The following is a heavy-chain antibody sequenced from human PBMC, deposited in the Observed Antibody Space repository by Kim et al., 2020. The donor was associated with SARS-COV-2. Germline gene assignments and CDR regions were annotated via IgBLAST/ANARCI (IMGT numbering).Heavy chain of an antibody. Sequence: DNTKYSQNYQGRVNITRDTSATTAYMELSSLKSEDTAVYFCARDRGSSDDWGQGTLVTVSS. V-gene: IGHV1-3*01. J-gene: IGHJ4*02. D-gene: IGHD1-26*01. CDR2: DNT. CDR3: ARDRGSSDD.